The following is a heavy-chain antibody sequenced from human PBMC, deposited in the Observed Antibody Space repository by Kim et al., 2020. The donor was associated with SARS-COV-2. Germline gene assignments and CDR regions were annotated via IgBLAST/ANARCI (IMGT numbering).Heavy chain of an antibody. V-gene: IGHV3-48*03. D-gene: IGHD2-15*01. Sequence: GGSLRLSCVASGFTFSSYEMNWVRQAPGKGLEWVAYINSGGSTTHYADFVKGRFTISRDNAQNSLYLQMNRLRAEDTAVYYCASVVVQEEYYGMDVWGQG. J-gene: IGHJ6*02. CDR2: INSGGSTT. CDR1: GFTFSSYE. CDR3: ASVVVQEEYYGMDV.